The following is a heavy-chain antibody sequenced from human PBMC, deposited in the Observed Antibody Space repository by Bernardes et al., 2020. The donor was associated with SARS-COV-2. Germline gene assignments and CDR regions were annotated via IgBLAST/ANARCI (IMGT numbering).Heavy chain of an antibody. CDR2: IYHSGTT. V-gene: IGHV4-4*02. Sequence: SETLSLTCAVSGGSIPSTNWWTWVRQPPGKGLEWIGDIYHSGTTNYNPSLKSRVTISVNRSQNQFSLRLNSVTAADTAVYYCARPTAGSKFDPWGQGTLVTVSS. CDR1: GGSIPSTNW. CDR3: ARPTAGSKFDP. D-gene: IGHD1-26*01. J-gene: IGHJ5*02.